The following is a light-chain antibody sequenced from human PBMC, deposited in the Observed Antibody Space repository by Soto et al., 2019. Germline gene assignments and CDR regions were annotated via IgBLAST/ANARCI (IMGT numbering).Light chain of an antibody. CDR2: KAS. J-gene: IGKJ1*01. V-gene: IGKV1-5*03. CDR1: QSISNW. CDR3: QQYSSYSRT. Sequence: DIQMTQSPSTLSASVGDRVTITCRASQSISNWLAWYQQKPGKAPNLLIYKASSLESGVPSRFSGSGSGTEFTLTISSLQPDDFGTYYCQQYSSYSRTFGQGTKVEIK.